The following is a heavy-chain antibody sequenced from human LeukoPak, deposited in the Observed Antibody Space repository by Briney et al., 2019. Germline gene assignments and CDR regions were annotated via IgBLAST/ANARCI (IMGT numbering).Heavy chain of an antibody. D-gene: IGHD3-16*01. Sequence: PSETLSLTCAVYDRSFSVYYWSWIRQPPGKGLEWTGEINHSGSTNYKPSLKSRVTISVDTSKNQFSLKLRSVTTADTAVYYCARALLRPWFDPWGQGTLVTVSS. V-gene: IGHV4-34*01. CDR2: INHSGST. J-gene: IGHJ5*02. CDR3: ARALLRPWFDP. CDR1: DRSFSVYY.